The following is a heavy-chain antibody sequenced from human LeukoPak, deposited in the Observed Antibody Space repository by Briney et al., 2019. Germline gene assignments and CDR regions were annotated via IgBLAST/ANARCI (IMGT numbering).Heavy chain of an antibody. Sequence: PGGSLRLSCAASGFTFSSYAMSWVRQAPGKGLEWVSAISSSGASTYYADSVKGRFTISRDNSKNTLSLQMNSLRAEDAAVYYCQTGTYEYFDLWGRGTLVTVAS. CDR2: ISSSGAST. D-gene: IGHD1-26*01. J-gene: IGHJ2*01. V-gene: IGHV3-23*01. CDR1: GFTFSSYA. CDR3: QTGTYEYFDL.